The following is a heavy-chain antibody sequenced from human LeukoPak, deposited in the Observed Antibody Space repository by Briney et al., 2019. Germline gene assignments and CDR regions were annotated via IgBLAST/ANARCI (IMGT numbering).Heavy chain of an antibody. J-gene: IGHJ4*02. CDR2: INNDGTNT. CDR1: GFTFSNYA. D-gene: IGHD6-13*01. V-gene: IGHV3-74*03. CDR3: ARDYNSSPDY. Sequence: GGSLRLSCSASGFTFSNYAMHWVRQAPGKGLVWVSRINNDGTNTMYADSVKGRFTISRDNARNTFYLQMNSLRDDDTAVYYCARDYNSSPDYWGQGTLVTVSS.